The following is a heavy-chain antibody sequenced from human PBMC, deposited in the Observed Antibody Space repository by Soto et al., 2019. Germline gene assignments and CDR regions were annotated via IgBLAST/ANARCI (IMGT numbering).Heavy chain of an antibody. CDR3: AALEYDFWSGYPAGMDV. D-gene: IGHD3-3*01. CDR1: GFTFTSSA. CDR2: IVVGSGNT. Sequence: QMQLVQSGPEVKKPGTSVKVSCKASGFTFTSSAVQWVRQARGQRLEWIGWIVVGSGNTNYAQKFQERVTITRDMSTSTADMELSSLRSEDTAVYYWAALEYDFWSGYPAGMDVWGQGTTVTVSS. J-gene: IGHJ6*02. V-gene: IGHV1-58*01.